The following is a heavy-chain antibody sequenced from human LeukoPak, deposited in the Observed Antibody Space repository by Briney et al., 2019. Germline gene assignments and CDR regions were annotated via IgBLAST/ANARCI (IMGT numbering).Heavy chain of an antibody. J-gene: IGHJ4*02. V-gene: IGHV4-34*01. CDR1: GGSFSGYY. CDR2: INHSGST. D-gene: IGHD1-1*01. CDR3: ARRIHWNFDY. Sequence: PSETLSLTCAVYGGSFSGYYWSWIRQPPGKGLEWIGEINHSGSTNYNPSLKSRVTISVDTSKNQFSLKLSSVTAADTAVYYCARRIHWNFDYWGQGTLVTVSS.